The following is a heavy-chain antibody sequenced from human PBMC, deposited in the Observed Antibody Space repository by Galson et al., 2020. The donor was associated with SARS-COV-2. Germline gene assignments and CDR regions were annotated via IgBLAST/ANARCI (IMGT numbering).Heavy chain of an antibody. CDR2: ISHSGIT. CDR1: SGSLSDNF. CDR3: ARGLGLTYSDRPGWRVWFDP. J-gene: IGHJ5*02. Sequence: SEPLSLTFPLTSGSLSDNFWSWIRQPPGKGLEWIAEISHSGITNYNPSLNSRDSMSVDTSTNQFSLKLNGVTAADTAVYYCARGLGLTYSDRPGWRVWFDPWGQGTLVTVSS. V-gene: IGHV4-34*01. D-gene: IGHD3-22*01.